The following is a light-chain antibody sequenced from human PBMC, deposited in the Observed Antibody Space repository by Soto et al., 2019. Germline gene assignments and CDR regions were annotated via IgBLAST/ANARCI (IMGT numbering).Light chain of an antibody. Sequence: QSVLTQPASVSGSPGQSITISCTGTSSDVGGYNYVSWYQQHPGKAPKLMIDDVSNRPSGVSNRFSGSKSGNTASLTISGPQGGDGADYYCSSYTSSSPPVVFGGGP. CDR2: DVS. CDR1: SSDVGGYNY. CDR3: SSYTSSSPPVV. V-gene: IGLV2-14*01. J-gene: IGLJ2*01.